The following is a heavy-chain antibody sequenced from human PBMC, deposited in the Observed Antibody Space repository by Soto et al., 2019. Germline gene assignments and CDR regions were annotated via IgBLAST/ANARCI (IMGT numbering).Heavy chain of an antibody. CDR3: ARAVVVVPAAKPNYYYYYGMDV. J-gene: IGHJ6*02. V-gene: IGHV3-21*01. Sequence: GGSLRLSCAASGFTFSSYSMNWVRQAPGKGLEWVSSISSSSSYIYYADSVKGRFTISRDNAKNSLYLQMNSLRAEDTAVYYCARAVVVVPAAKPNYYYYYGMDVWGQGTTVTVSS. CDR2: ISSSSSYI. D-gene: IGHD2-2*01. CDR1: GFTFSSYS.